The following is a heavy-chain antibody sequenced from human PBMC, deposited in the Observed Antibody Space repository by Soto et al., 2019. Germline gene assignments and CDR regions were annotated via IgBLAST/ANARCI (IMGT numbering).Heavy chain of an antibody. CDR3: AHSVLRTVFGLVTTTAIYFDF. J-gene: IGHJ4*02. CDR2: MYWDDDK. D-gene: IGHD3-3*01. CDR1: GFSLTTSGVG. V-gene: IGHV2-5*02. Sequence: QITLNESGPTQVKPSQTLTLTCTFSGFSLTTSGVGVGWIRQSPGKAPEWLALMYWDDDKRYSPSLKSRLTITKDTSKKQVVLTMADLDPADTATYSWAHSVLRTVFGLVTTTAIYFDFWGQGTPVAASS.